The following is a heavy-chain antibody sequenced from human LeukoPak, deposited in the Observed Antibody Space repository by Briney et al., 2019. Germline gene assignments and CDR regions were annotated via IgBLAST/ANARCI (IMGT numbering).Heavy chain of an antibody. V-gene: IGHV4-59*08. D-gene: IGHD1-26*01. CDR1: GDSINNHH. CDR3: ARLLRPGGRTGDAFDV. J-gene: IGHJ3*01. Sequence: SETLSLTCTVSGDSINNHHWTWIRQPPGAELEWIGYFYDSRDTNYNPSLKRRVTISIDMSNSQFSLRMTSVTAADTAIYYCARLLRPGGRTGDAFDVWGQGTMVTVSS. CDR2: FYDSRDT.